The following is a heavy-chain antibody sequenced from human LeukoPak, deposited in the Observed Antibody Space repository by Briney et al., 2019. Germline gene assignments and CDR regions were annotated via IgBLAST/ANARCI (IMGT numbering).Heavy chain of an antibody. CDR3: AKRLAVAGQYYFDY. V-gene: IGHV3-23*01. J-gene: IGHJ4*02. D-gene: IGHD6-19*01. Sequence: GGSLRLSCAASGFTFSSYGMHWVRQAPGKGLEWVSAISGGGGFTYYADSVKGRFTISRDNSKNTLYLQMNSLRAEDTAVYYCAKRLAVAGQYYFDYWGQGTLVTVSS. CDR2: ISGGGGFT. CDR1: GFTFSSYG.